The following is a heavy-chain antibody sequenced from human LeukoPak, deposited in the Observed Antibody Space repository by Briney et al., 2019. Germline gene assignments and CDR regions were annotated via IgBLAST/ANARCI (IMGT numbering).Heavy chain of an antibody. Sequence: SETLSLTCTVSGGSIRSYYWSWIRQPPGKGLEWIGYIYYSGSTNYNPSLKSRVTISVDTSKNQFSLKLSPVTAADTAVYYCARDLDYYGSGSYGDWGQGTLVTVSS. D-gene: IGHD3-10*01. CDR1: GGSIRSYY. CDR3: ARDLDYYGSGSYGD. J-gene: IGHJ4*02. V-gene: IGHV4-59*01. CDR2: IYYSGST.